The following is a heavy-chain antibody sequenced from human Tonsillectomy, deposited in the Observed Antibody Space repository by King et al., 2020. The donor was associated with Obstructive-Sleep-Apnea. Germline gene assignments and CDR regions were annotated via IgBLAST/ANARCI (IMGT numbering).Heavy chain of an antibody. Sequence: VQLVESGGGLVQPGGSLRLSCAASGFTFSSYAMSWVRQAPGKGLEWVSAISGSGGSTYYADSVKGRFTISRDNSKNTLYLQMNSLRAEDTAVYYCAKDRPYYYDSSRTDDEYFQHWGQGTLVTVSS. J-gene: IGHJ1*01. V-gene: IGHV3-23*04. CDR2: ISGSGGST. D-gene: IGHD3-22*01. CDR3: AKDRPYYYDSSRTDDEYFQH. CDR1: GFTFSSYA.